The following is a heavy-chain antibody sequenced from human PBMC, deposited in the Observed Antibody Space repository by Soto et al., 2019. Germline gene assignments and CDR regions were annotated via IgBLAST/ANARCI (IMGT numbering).Heavy chain of an antibody. Sequence: SETLSLTCAVYGGSFSGYYWSWIRQHPGKGLEWIGEINHSGSTNYNPSLKSRVTISVDTSKNQFSLKLSSVTAADTAVYYCARATLTGYSPFDYWGQGTLVTVSS. D-gene: IGHD3-9*01. CDR2: INHSGST. V-gene: IGHV4-34*01. CDR3: ARATLTGYSPFDY. J-gene: IGHJ4*02. CDR1: GGSFSGYY.